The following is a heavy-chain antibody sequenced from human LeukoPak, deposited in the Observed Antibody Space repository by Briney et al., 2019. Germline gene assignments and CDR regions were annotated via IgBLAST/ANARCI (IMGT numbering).Heavy chain of an antibody. CDR2: ITWDGGRT. CDR1: GFTFDDYS. D-gene: IGHD3-10*01. Sequence: GGSLRLSCAASGFTFDDYSMHWVRQAPGKGLEWVSLITWDGGRTDYADSVKGRFTISRDNSKNTLYLQMNSLKTEDTAVYYCTTDSGPYWGQGTLVTVSS. J-gene: IGHJ4*02. V-gene: IGHV3-43*01. CDR3: TTDSGPY.